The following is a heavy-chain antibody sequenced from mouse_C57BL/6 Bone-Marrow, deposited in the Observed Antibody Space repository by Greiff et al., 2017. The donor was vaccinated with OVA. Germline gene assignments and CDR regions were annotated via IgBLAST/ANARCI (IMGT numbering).Heavy chain of an antibody. Sequence: EVNVVESGGGLVKPGGSLKLSCAASGFTFSDYGMHWVRPAPEKGLEWVAYISSGSSTIYYADTVKGRFPISRDNAKNTLFLQMTSLRSDDTAMYYCARKATVHFDYWGQGTTLTVSS. J-gene: IGHJ2*01. V-gene: IGHV5-17*01. CDR3: ARKATVHFDY. CDR2: ISSGSSTI. CDR1: GFTFSDYG. D-gene: IGHD1-1*01.